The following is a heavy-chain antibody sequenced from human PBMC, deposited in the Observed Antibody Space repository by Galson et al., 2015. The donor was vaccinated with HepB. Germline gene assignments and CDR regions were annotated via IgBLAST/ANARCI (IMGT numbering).Heavy chain of an antibody. CDR2: INPNRGVT. CDR3: AREGAPGEDGMWSSFDH. J-gene: IGHJ4*02. Sequence: SVKVSCKASGDTFTGYYMHWVRQAPGRGLEWMGWINPNRGVTNYAQKFQGWVTITRDTSTSTAYMELSSLRSDDTAVYYCAREGAPGEDGMWSSFDHWGQGTLVTVSS. CDR1: GDTFTGYY. D-gene: IGHD5-24*01. V-gene: IGHV1-2*04.